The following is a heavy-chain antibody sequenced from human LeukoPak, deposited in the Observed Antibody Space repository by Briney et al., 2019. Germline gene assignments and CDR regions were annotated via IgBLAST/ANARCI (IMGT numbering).Heavy chain of an antibody. V-gene: IGHV1-8*01. D-gene: IGHD3-10*01. CDR2: MNPNSGNT. CDR3: ARDRLGYYYGSGRSDYFDY. Sequence: ASVTVSCKASGYTFTSYDINWVRQATGQGLEWMGWMNPNSGNTGYAQKFQGRVTMTRDMSTSTVYMELSSLRSEDTAVYYCARDRLGYYYGSGRSDYFDYWGQGTLVTVSS. J-gene: IGHJ4*02. CDR1: GYTFTSYD.